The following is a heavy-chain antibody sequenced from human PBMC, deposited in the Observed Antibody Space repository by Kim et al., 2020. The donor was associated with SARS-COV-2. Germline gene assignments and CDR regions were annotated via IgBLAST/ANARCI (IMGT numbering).Heavy chain of an antibody. J-gene: IGHJ3*02. CDR1: GGSISNYY. D-gene: IGHD6-13*01. V-gene: IGHV4-59*13. CDR3: ARPIFSGSCYAFDI. Sequence: SETLSLTCTVSGGSISNYYWSWIRQPPGKGLEWIGNIYDSGSTKYNPSLKSRVTISVDTSKKQFSLKLSSVTAADTALYYCARPIFSGSCYAFDIWGHWTLVTVSS. CDR2: IYDSGST.